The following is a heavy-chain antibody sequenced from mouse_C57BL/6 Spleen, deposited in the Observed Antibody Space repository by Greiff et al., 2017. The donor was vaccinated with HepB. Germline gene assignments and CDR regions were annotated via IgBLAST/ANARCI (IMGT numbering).Heavy chain of an antibody. V-gene: IGHV3-6*01. CDR2: ISYDGSN. Sequence: EVQLQQSGPGLVKPSQSLSLTCSVTGYSITSGYYWNWIRQFPGNKLEWMGYISYDGSNNYNPSLKNRISITRDTSKNQFFLKLNSVTTEDTATYYCARDTYSNYLYWYFDVWGTGTTVTVSS. D-gene: IGHD2-5*01. CDR1: GYSITSGYY. J-gene: IGHJ1*03. CDR3: ARDTYSNYLYWYFDV.